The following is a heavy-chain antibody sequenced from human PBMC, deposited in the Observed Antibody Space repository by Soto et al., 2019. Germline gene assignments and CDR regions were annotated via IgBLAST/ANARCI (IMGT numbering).Heavy chain of an antibody. CDR3: GRGGFSTNWRFDY. J-gene: IGHJ4*02. CDR2: IWFDGATK. V-gene: IGHV3-33*01. D-gene: IGHD6-13*01. Sequence: QVQLVESGGGVGQPGRSLRLSCAASGFTFSDYAMHWVRQAPGKGLEWVASIWFDGATKYYADSVKGRFTISRDNSKNTVYLQMNSLRAEDSALYHCGRGGFSTNWRFDYWGQGTLVAVSS. CDR1: GFTFSDYA.